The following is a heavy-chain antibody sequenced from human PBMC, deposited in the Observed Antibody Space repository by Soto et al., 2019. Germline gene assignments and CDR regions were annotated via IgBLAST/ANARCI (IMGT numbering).Heavy chain of an antibody. CDR3: AKDPQQLIVYFDY. J-gene: IGHJ4*02. D-gene: IGHD6-13*01. Sequence: SVKVSCKASGGTFSSYTISWVRQAPGQGLEWMGRIIPILGIASYAQKFQGRVTMTRDTSTSTVYMELNSLRAEDTAVYYCAKDPQQLIVYFDYWGQGTQVTVSS. CDR2: IIPILGIA. CDR1: GGTFSSYT. V-gene: IGHV1-69*04.